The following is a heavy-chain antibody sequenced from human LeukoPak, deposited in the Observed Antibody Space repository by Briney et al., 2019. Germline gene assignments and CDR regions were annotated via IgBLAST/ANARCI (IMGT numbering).Heavy chain of an antibody. J-gene: IGHJ4*02. CDR1: GFTFSGYA. CDR2: ITSSSSLI. V-gene: IGHV3-21*01. Sequence: PGGSLRLSCAASGFTFSGYAMSWVRQAPGKGLDWVSSITSSSSLIYYADSVKGRFTISRDNAKNSLYLQMNSLRAEDTAVYHCARAYYGSGSYYVDYWGQGTLVTVSS. CDR3: ARAYYGSGSYYVDY. D-gene: IGHD3-10*01.